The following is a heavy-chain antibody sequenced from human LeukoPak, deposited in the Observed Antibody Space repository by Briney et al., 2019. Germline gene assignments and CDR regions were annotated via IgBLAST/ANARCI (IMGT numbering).Heavy chain of an antibody. CDR1: GFSLSTSGVG. V-gene: IGHV2-5*02. Sequence: SGPTLVHPTPALTLTCTFSGFSLSTSGVGVGWIRQPPGKALEWLALIYCDDDKRYSPSLKSRLTITKDTSKNQVVLTMTNLDPVDTATYYCSHRHSIAAVGTVDYWGQGTLVTVSS. CDR2: IYCDDDK. D-gene: IGHD6-13*01. CDR3: SHRHSIAAVGTVDY. J-gene: IGHJ4*02.